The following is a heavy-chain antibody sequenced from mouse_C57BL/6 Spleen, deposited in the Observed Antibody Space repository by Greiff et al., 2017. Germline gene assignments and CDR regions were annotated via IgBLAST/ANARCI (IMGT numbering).Heavy chain of an antibody. CDR2: ISTGGGST. D-gene: IGHD2-10*02. Sequence: EVHLVESGGGLVQPGGSLKLSCAASGFTFSDYYMYWVRQTPEKRLEWVAYISTGGGSTYSPDTVKGRFPISRDNAKNTLDLQMSSVKSEDTAMYYGARQTGYGNYVGAWFAYWGQGTLVTVSA. CDR3: ARQTGYGNYVGAWFAY. V-gene: IGHV5-12*01. CDR1: GFTFSDYY. J-gene: IGHJ3*01.